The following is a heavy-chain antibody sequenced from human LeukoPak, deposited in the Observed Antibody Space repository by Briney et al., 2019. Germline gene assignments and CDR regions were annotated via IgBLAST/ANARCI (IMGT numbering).Heavy chain of an antibody. CDR3: ARALSYYYDSSGYHKAPYVY. D-gene: IGHD3-22*01. V-gene: IGHV1-8*01. Sequence: ASVKVSCKASGYTFTSYDINWVRQATGQGLEWMGWMNPNSGNTGYAQKFQGRVTMTRNTSISTAYMELSSLRSEDTAVYYCARALSYYYDSSGYHKAPYVYWSQGTLVTVSS. CDR2: MNPNSGNT. CDR1: GYTFTSYD. J-gene: IGHJ4*02.